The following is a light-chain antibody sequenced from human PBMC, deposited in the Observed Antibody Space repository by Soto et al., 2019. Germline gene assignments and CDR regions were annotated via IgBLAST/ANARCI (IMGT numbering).Light chain of an antibody. Sequence: QSVLTQPPSASGTPGQGVTISCSGSSSNIGSNIVNWYQQLPGTAPKVLIDSTNQRPSGVPDRFSGSKSGTSASLAISGLQSEDEAEYYCAAWDDSLTGPVFGGGTQLTVL. CDR3: AAWDDSLTGPV. V-gene: IGLV1-44*01. J-gene: IGLJ3*02. CDR1: SSNIGSNI. CDR2: STN.